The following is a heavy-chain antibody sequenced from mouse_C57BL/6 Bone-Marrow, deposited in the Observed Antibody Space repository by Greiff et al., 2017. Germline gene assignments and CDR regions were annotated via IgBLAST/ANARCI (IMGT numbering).Heavy chain of an antibody. V-gene: IGHV1-64*01. J-gene: IGHJ2*01. Sequence: QVQLQQPGAELVKPGASVKLSCKASGYTFTSYWMHWVKQRPGQGLEWIGMIHPNSGSTNYNEKFKSKATLTVDKSSRTAYMQLRSLTSEDSAVYYCTSGPYYYGPFDYWGQGTTLTVSS. CDR1: GYTFTSYW. D-gene: IGHD1-1*01. CDR3: TSGPYYYGPFDY. CDR2: IHPNSGST.